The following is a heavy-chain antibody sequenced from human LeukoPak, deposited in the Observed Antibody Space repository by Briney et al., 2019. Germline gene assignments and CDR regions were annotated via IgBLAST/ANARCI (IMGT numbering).Heavy chain of an antibody. CDR1: GGSISTGGYY. CDR3: AVERRHKWNYFDF. J-gene: IGHJ4*02. D-gene: IGHD1-26*01. V-gene: IGHV4-31*03. Sequence: SETLSLTCTVSGGSISTGGYYWSWIRQHPGKGLEWIGYIFDSGSTYYNPSLKSRLTISVDTSKNQFSLNLSSVTAADTAVYYCAVERRHKWNYFDFWGQGTLVTVSS. CDR2: IFDSGST.